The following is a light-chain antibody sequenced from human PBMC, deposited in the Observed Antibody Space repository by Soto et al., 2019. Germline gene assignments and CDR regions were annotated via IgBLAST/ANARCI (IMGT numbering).Light chain of an antibody. J-gene: IGLJ1*01. CDR1: KLGDEY. Sequence: SYELTQPPSVSVSPGQTASITCSGDKLGDEYACWYQQKPGQSPVLVIYQDSKRPSGIPERFSGSNSGNTATLTISGTQAMDEADYYCQAWDSSTGVFGTGTKLTVL. V-gene: IGLV3-1*01. CDR2: QDS. CDR3: QAWDSSTGV.